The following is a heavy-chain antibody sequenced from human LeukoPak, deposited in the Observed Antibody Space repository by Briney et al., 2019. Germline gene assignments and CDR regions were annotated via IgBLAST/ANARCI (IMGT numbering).Heavy chain of an antibody. CDR3: ASDAYQLLTYDAFDI. V-gene: IGHV3-30*02. D-gene: IGHD2-2*01. Sequence: QPGGSLRLSCAASGFTFSSYGMHWVRQAPDKGLEWVAFIRYDRSNKYYADSVKGRFTISRDNSKNTLYLQMNSLRAEDTAVYYCASDAYQLLTYDAFDIWGQGTMVTVSS. CDR1: GFTFSSYG. CDR2: IRYDRSNK. J-gene: IGHJ3*02.